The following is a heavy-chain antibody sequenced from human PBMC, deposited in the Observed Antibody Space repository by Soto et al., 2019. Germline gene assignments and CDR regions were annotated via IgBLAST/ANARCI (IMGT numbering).Heavy chain of an antibody. J-gene: IGHJ4*02. CDR1: GGSFSGYY. V-gene: IGHV4-34*01. CDR2: INHSGST. D-gene: IGHD4-17*01. CDR3: ASGPKYGDSLTEPHPFDY. Sequence: QVQLQQWGAGLLKPSETLSLTCAVYGGSFSGYYWSWIRQPPGKGLEWSGEINHSGSTNYNPSLKSRVTISVDTSKNQFSLKLSSVTAADSAVYYCASGPKYGDSLTEPHPFDYWGQGTLVTVSS.